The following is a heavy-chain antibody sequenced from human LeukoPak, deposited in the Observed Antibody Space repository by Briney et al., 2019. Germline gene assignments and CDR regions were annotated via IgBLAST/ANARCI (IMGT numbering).Heavy chain of an antibody. CDR1: GFTFSNYA. CDR3: AKTPYLYDSSGYYTSDY. D-gene: IGHD3-22*01. CDR2: ISEGGDRT. J-gene: IGHJ4*02. V-gene: IGHV3-23*01. Sequence: GGSLRLSCAASGFTFSNYAMSWVRQAPGKGLDWVSAISEGGDRTYYADSVKGRFTISRDNSKNTLYLQMNSLRAEDTAVYYCAKTPYLYDSSGYYTSDYWGQGTLVTVSS.